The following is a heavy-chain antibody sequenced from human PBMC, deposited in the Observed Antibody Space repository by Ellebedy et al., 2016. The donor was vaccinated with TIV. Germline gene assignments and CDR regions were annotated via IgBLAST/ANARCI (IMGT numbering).Heavy chain of an antibody. CDR1: GFSFSSYA. V-gene: IGHV3-23*01. D-gene: IGHD1-26*01. CDR2: ISGSGGST. J-gene: IGHJ4*02. Sequence: GESLKISCVASGFSFSSYAMSWVRQAPGKGLEWVSAISGSGGSTYYADSVKGRFTISRDNSKNTLYLQMNSLRAEDTAVYYCAKEGVGDGAGYWGQGTLVTVSS. CDR3: AKEGVGDGAGY.